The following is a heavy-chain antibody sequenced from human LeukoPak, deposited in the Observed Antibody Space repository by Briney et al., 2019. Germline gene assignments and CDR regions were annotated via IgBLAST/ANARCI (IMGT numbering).Heavy chain of an antibody. CDR3: ARTGPTGDWGVLDYYYYMDV. V-gene: IGHV3-7*01. Sequence: GGSLRLSCAASGFTFSSYWMSWVRQAPGKGLEWVANIKQDGSEKYYVDSVKGRFTISRDNAKNSLYLQMNSLRAEDTAVYYCARTGPTGDWGVLDYYYYMDVWGKGTTVTVSS. CDR1: GFTFSSYW. CDR2: IKQDGSEK. J-gene: IGHJ6*03. D-gene: IGHD7-27*01.